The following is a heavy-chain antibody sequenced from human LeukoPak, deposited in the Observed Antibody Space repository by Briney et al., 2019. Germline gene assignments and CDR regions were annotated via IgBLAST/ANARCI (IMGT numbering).Heavy chain of an antibody. CDR1: GDTFSNHY. J-gene: IGHJ4*02. V-gene: IGHV1-46*01. Sequence: ASVKVSCKASGDTFSNHYIHWVRQAPGQGLEWMGIINPNGGSRSYAEKFQGRVTVTRDTSTSTVYTDLSSLRSEDTAVYYCASARELGILGYWGQGTLVTVSS. CDR2: INPNGGSR. CDR3: ASARELGILGY. D-gene: IGHD7-27*01.